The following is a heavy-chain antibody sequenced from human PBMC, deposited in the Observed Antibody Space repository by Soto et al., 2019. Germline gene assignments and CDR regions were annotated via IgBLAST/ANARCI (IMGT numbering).Heavy chain of an antibody. D-gene: IGHD3-10*01. V-gene: IGHV1-2*02. J-gene: IGHJ4*02. Sequence: QVRLVQSGPEVRRPGASVTVSCKASGYTFTHYFIHWVRRAPGQGLEWMGYINPKRGDTHYSQTIRGRVSMTVDTSTDTASVGLSSLKSDDTAVYFCARVPGHKNSRGDFWGQGTPITVSS. CDR2: INPKRGDT. CDR1: GYTFTHYF. CDR3: ARVPGHKNSRGDF.